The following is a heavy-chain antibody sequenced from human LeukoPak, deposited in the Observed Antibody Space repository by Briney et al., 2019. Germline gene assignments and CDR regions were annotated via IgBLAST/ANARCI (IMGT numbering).Heavy chain of an antibody. CDR1: GGSFSGYY. Sequence: SETLSLTCAVYGGSFSGYYWSWIRQPPGKGLEWIGEINHSGSTNYNPSLKSRVTISVDTSKNQFSLKLSSVTAADTAVYYCARFPRAGGRVVVVPAVNAFDIWGQGTMVTVSS. CDR2: INHSGST. V-gene: IGHV4-34*01. CDR3: ARFPRAGGRVVVVPAVNAFDI. J-gene: IGHJ3*02. D-gene: IGHD2-2*01.